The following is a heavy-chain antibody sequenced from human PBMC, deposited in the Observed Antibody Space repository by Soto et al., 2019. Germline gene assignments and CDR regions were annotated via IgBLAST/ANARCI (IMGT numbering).Heavy chain of an antibody. J-gene: IGHJ4*02. CDR3: ASHICIAVAEWGGFDY. V-gene: IGHV3-11*06. D-gene: IGHD6-19*01. Sequence: GGSLRLSCTASGFTFSDYYMSWIRQAPGKGLEWVSYISSSSSYTNYAVSVKGRFTISRDNAKNSLYLQMSSLRAEDTAVYYCASHICIAVAEWGGFDYWGQGTLVTVSS. CDR2: ISSSSSYT. CDR1: GFTFSDYY.